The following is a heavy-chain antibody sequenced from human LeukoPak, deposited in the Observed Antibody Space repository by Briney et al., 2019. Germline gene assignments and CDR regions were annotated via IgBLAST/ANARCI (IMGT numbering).Heavy chain of an antibody. CDR2: ISWNSGSI. CDR3: SRDRSRYFDL. V-gene: IGHV3-9*01. J-gene: IGHJ2*01. CDR1: GFTFDDYA. Sequence: GGSLRLSCAASGFTFDDYAMHWVRQAPGKGLEWVSGISWNSGSIGYADSVKGRFTISRDNAKNTLYLQMNSLRAEDTAVYYCSRDRSRYFDLWGRGTLVTVSS.